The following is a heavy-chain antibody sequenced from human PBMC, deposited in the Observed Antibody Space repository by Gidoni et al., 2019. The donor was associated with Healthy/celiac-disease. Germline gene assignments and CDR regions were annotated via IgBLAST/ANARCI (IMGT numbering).Heavy chain of an antibody. V-gene: IGHV1-69*01. CDR1: GGTFSSYA. D-gene: IGHD2-2*01. CDR3: ARHYCSSTSCYSRPDYYYGMDV. Sequence: QVQLVQSGAEVKKPGSSVKVSCKASGGTFSSYAISWVRQAPGQGLEWMGGIIPIFGTANYAQKFQGRVTITADESTSTAYMELSSLRSEDTAVYYCARHYCSSTSCYSRPDYYYGMDVWGQGTTVTASS. CDR2: IIPIFGTA. J-gene: IGHJ6*02.